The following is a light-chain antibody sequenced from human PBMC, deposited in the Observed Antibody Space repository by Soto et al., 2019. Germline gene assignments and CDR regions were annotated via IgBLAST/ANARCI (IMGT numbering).Light chain of an antibody. CDR3: QQYNNWHPLT. Sequence: EIVMTQSPATLSVSPGERATLSCRASQSVSSNLAWYQQKPGQAPRLLIYGASTRATGIPARFSGSGSGTEFSLTISSLLSEDFAVYYCQQYNNWHPLTFGGGTKVEIK. CDR1: QSVSSN. J-gene: IGKJ4*01. V-gene: IGKV3-15*01. CDR2: GAS.